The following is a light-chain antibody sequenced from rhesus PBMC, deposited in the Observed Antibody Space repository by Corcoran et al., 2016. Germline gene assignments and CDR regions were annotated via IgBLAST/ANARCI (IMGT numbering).Light chain of an antibody. V-gene: IGKV1S15*01. CDR3: QQGYGAPFT. CDR2: YAS. CDR1: QDISNN. Sequence: DIQMTQSPSSLSASVGDSVTLTCRANQDISNNLAWYQQKPGKVPNLLIYYASTFQTGVPSRFIGSGSGTDFTLTISSLQPEDFATYYCQQGYGAPFTFGPGTKLDIK. J-gene: IGKJ3*01.